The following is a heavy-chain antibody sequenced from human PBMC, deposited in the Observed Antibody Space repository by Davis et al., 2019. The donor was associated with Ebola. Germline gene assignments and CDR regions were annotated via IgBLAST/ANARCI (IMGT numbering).Heavy chain of an antibody. V-gene: IGHV4-59*05. CDR3: AQERVYCSGGSCYSGWFDP. CDR1: GGSISSYY. J-gene: IGHJ5*02. D-gene: IGHD2-15*01. CDR2: IYYGGTT. Sequence: MPSETLSLTCTVSGGSISSYYWSWIRQPPGKGLEWIGSIYYGGTTYYYPSLKSRVTISVDTSKNQFSLKLSSVTAADTAVYYCAQERVYCSGGSCYSGWFDPWGQGTLVTVSS.